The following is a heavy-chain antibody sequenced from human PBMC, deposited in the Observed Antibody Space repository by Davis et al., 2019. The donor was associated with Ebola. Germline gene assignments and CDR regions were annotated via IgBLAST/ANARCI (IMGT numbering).Heavy chain of an antibody. CDR2: IDPSDSYT. CDR1: GYSFTSYW. V-gene: IGHV5-10-1*01. CDR3: ARHSPITYYYGSGSYRGDYFDY. Sequence: GESLKISCKGSGYSFTSYWISWVRQMPGKGLEWMGRIDPSDSYTNYSPSFQGHVTISADKSISTAYLQWSSLKASDTAMYYCARHSPITYYYGSGSYRGDYFDYWGQGTLVTVSS. J-gene: IGHJ4*02. D-gene: IGHD3-10*01.